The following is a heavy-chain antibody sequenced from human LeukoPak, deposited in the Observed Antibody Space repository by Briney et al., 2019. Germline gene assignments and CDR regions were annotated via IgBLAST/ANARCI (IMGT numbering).Heavy chain of an antibody. Sequence: ASVKVSCKASGYTFTGYYMHWVRQAPGQGLEWMGWINPNSGGTNYAQKFQGRVTMTRDTSISTAYMELSRLRSDDTAVYYCARRRYYYDSSGYLVYSDYWGQGTLVTVSS. J-gene: IGHJ4*02. CDR3: ARRRYYYDSSGYLVYSDY. CDR1: GYTFTGYY. CDR2: INPNSGGT. D-gene: IGHD3-22*01. V-gene: IGHV1-2*02.